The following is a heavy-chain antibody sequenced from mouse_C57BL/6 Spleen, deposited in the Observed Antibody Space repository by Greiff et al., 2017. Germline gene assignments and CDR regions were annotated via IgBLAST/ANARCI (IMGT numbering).Heavy chain of an antibody. D-gene: IGHD1-1*01. J-gene: IGHJ2*01. V-gene: IGHV1-81*01. Sequence: VQLQQSGAELARPGASVKLSCKASGYTFTSYGISWVKQRTGQGLEWIGEIYPRSGNTYYNEKFKGKATLTADKSSSTAYMELRSLTSEDSAVYFCARRGNYYGSTYEDYWGQGTTLTVAS. CDR2: IYPRSGNT. CDR1: GYTFTSYG. CDR3: ARRGNYYGSTYEDY.